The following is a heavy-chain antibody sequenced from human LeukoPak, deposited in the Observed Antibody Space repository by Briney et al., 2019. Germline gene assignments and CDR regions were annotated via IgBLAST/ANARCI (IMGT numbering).Heavy chain of an antibody. J-gene: IGHJ4*02. V-gene: IGHV5-51*01. CDR3: ARRYCSGSTCYYFDS. Sequence: GASLKISCKGSGYSFTSHWIGWVRQMPGKGLEWMGIIYPGDSGTRYSPSFQGQVTISADKSISTAYLQWSSLKASDTAMYYCARRYCSGSTCYYFDSWGQGTLVTVSS. D-gene: IGHD2-15*01. CDR1: GYSFTSHW. CDR2: IYPGDSGT.